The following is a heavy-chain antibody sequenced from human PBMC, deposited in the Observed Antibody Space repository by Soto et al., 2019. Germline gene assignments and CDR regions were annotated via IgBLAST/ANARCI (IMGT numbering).Heavy chain of an antibody. CDR3: ARASISRCVDRSCPAWSEH. D-gene: IGHD1-26*01. V-gene: IGHV4-31*02. CDR2: IYYTVTT. CDR1: GGSISNANYY. Sequence: SETLSPTCTVSGGSISNANYYWSWILHHPGKGLEWIGYIYYTVTTYYSPSLESRVAISVDTSQNQFSLKLGAVTAADTAVYFCARASISRCVDRSCPAWSEHWGQGNRVNVSS. J-gene: IGHJ5*02.